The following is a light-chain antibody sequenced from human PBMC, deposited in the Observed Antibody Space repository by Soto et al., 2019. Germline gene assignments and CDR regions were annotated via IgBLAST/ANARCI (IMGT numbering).Light chain of an antibody. V-gene: IGLV1-40*01. CDR1: SSNIGAGYD. CDR3: QSYDSSLSGSF. J-gene: IGLJ1*01. Sequence: QLVLTQPPSVSGAPGQRVTISCTGSSSNIGAGYDVHWYQQFPGTTPKFLIYGNTNRPSGVPDRFSASKSGTSASLDITGLQAEDEAEYFCQSYDSSLSGSFFGTGTKLTVL. CDR2: GNT.